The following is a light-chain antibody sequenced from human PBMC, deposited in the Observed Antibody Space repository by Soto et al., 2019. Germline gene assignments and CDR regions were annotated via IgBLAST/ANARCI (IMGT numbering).Light chain of an antibody. Sequence: EIVMTQSPATLSVSPGERATLSCRASQSVSSNLAWYHQKPGQAPRLLIYGASTKATGIPARFSGSGSGTAFTLTISSLQSEDFAVYYCQEYNNWPRTFGQGTKVEIK. V-gene: IGKV3-15*01. CDR3: QEYNNWPRT. CDR2: GAS. J-gene: IGKJ1*01. CDR1: QSVSSN.